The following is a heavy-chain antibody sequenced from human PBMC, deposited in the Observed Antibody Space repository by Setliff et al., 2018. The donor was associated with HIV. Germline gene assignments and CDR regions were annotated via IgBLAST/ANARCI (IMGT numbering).Heavy chain of an antibody. V-gene: IGHV3-23*01. Sequence: GGSLRLSCAASGFTFSSYPMSWVRQSPGKGPEWVSAISDGGGSTYYAVSVKGRFTISGDNSKNTLYLQMNSLRVEDTAVYYCVRGHLDYYGMDVWGQGTTVTVSS. CDR1: GFTFSSYP. CDR3: VRGHLDYYGMDV. J-gene: IGHJ6*02. CDR2: ISDGGGST.